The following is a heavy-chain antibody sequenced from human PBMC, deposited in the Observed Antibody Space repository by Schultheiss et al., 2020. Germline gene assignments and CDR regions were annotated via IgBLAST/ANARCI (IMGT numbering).Heavy chain of an antibody. CDR2: IYYSGST. V-gene: IGHV4-61*01. CDR1: GGSISSGSYY. Sequence: SETLSLTCTVSGGSISSGSYYWSWIRQPPGKGLEWIGHIYYSGSTYYNPSLKSRVTISVDTSKNQFSLKLSSVTAADTAVYYCARVRRNYPNWFDPWGQGTLVTVSS. CDR3: ARVRRNYPNWFDP. D-gene: IGHD4-11*01. J-gene: IGHJ5*02.